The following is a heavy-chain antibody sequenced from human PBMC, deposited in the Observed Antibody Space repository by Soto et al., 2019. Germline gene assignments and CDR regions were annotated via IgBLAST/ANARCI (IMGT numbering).Heavy chain of an antibody. J-gene: IGHJ5*02. D-gene: IGHD6-19*01. Sequence: PGGSLRLSCTASGFTFGDYAMSWFRQAPGKGLEWVGFIRSKAYGGTTEYAASVKGRFTISRDDSKSIAYLQMNSLKTEDTAVYYCTTPPYSSGWYFWFDPWGQGTLVTVSS. V-gene: IGHV3-49*03. CDR3: TTPPYSSGWYFWFDP. CDR2: IRSKAYGGTT. CDR1: GFTFGDYA.